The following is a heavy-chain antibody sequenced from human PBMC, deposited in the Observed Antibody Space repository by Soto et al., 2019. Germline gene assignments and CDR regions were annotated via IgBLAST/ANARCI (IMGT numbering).Heavy chain of an antibody. CDR2: ISGSGGST. CDR1: GITFSDYW. Sequence: PGGSLRLSCAASGITFSDYWMHWVRQVPGKGLEWVSAISGSGGSTYYADSVKGRFTISRDNSKNTLYLQMNSLRAEDTAVYYCAKGYSSGWYYFDYWGQGTLVTVSS. V-gene: IGHV3-23*01. J-gene: IGHJ4*02. D-gene: IGHD6-19*01. CDR3: AKGYSSGWYYFDY.